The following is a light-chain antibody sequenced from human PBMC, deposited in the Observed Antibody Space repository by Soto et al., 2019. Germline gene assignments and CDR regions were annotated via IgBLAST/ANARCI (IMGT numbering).Light chain of an antibody. CDR3: CSLTTSHTYV. CDR2: EVT. J-gene: IGLJ1*01. Sequence: QSALTQPASVSGSPGQSITISCTGTSGDVGGYNFVSWYQQLPGEGPKLIIYEVTNRPSGVSNRYSGSKSGNSASLTISGLQADDEADYYCCSLTTSHTYVFGRGTKLTVL. CDR1: SGDVGGYNF. V-gene: IGLV2-14*01.